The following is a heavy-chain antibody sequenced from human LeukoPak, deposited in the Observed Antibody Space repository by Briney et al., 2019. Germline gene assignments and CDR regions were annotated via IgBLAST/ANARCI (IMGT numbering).Heavy chain of an antibody. D-gene: IGHD3-10*01. CDR3: AGPWGYGSGI. V-gene: IGHV4-34*01. CDR1: GGSFSGYY. J-gene: IGHJ4*02. Sequence: PSETLSLTCAVYGGSFSGYYWSWIRQPPGKGLEWIGEINHSGSTNYNPSLKSRVTISVDTSKKQFSLKLSSVTAADTAMYYCAGPWGYGSGIWGQGTLVTVSS. CDR2: INHSGST.